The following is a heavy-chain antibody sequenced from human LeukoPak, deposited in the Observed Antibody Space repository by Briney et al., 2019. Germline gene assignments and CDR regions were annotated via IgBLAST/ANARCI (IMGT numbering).Heavy chain of an antibody. Sequence: GESLKISCKGSGYSFTTYWIAWVRQMPGRGLEWMGIISPDDSDVRYSPSFQGHVTISADKSISTAYLQWSSLQASDTAMYYCARHEGSGSYYSYWGQGTLVTVSS. CDR3: ARHEGSGSYYSY. CDR2: ISPDDSDV. CDR1: GYSFTTYW. D-gene: IGHD1-26*01. J-gene: IGHJ4*02. V-gene: IGHV5-51*01.